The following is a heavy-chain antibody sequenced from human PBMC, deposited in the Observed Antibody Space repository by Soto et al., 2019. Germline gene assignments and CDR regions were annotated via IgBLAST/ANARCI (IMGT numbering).Heavy chain of an antibody. J-gene: IGHJ3*02. CDR1: AGSVTSSGSYY. Sequence: SETRSLTCTVSAGSVTSSGSYYWTWIRQPPGKGLEWIGYMYYNGITNYNPSLKSRGSISLDTSKNQFSLKLRSVTAADTAMYYCARDQGGYAYGSAAFDIWCKGTMVT. V-gene: IGHV4-61*01. CDR2: MYYNGIT. D-gene: IGHD5-18*01. CDR3: ARDQGGYAYGSAAFDI.